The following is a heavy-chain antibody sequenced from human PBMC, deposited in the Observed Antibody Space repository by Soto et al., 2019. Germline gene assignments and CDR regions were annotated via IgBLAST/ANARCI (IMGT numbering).Heavy chain of an antibody. CDR2: IIPISGTP. CDR3: ARSQGSSTSLEIYYYYYYGMDV. V-gene: IGHV1-69*01. J-gene: IGHJ6*02. Sequence: QVQLVQSGAEVKKPGSSVKVSCKASGGTFSNYAISWVRQAPGQGLEWMGGIIPISGTPNYAQKFQGRVTITAGESTSTAYMELSSLRSEDTAVYYCARSQGSSTSLEIYYYYYYGMDVWGQGTTVTVSS. D-gene: IGHD2-2*01. CDR1: GGTFSNYA.